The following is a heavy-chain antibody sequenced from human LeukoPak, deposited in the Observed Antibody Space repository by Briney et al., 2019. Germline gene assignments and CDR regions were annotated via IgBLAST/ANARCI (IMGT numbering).Heavy chain of an antibody. CDR1: GFTFSSYW. V-gene: IGHV3-74*01. J-gene: IGHJ4*02. CDR2: INSDGSDT. D-gene: IGHD5-18*01. CDR3: ARDRSYGSFDY. Sequence: GGSLRLSCAASGFTFSSYWMYWVRQAPGKGLVWVSRINSDGSDTTYADSVKGRFTISRDNAKNTLYLQMNSLRAEDTALYHCARDRSYGSFDYWGQGILVTVSS.